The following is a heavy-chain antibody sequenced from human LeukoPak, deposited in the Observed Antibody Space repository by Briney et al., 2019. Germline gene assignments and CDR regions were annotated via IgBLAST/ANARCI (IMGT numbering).Heavy chain of an antibody. V-gene: IGHV3-7*01. CDR3: ARGGGRNLDY. CDR1: GFTFSSYW. D-gene: IGHD1-14*01. CDR2: IKQDGSDK. J-gene: IGHJ4*02. Sequence: GGSLRLSCAASGFTFSSYWMNWVHQAPGKGLEWVANIKQDGSDKYYVDSVKGRFTVSRDNAKNSLYLQMNSLRAEDTAVYYCARGGGRNLDYWGQGTLVTVSS.